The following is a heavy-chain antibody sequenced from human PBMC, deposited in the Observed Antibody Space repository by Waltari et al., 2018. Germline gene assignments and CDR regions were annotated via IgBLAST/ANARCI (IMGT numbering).Heavy chain of an antibody. V-gene: IGHV3-7*04. CDR2: INQDGET. D-gene: IGHD3-3*01. Sequence: ESQLVESGGTLVRPGGSLRLSCAVSGFVLSDHCMSWVRQAPGKGLEWVASINQDGETDYVDSVKGRFTISRDTAKNSLYLLLNTLGADDSGVYFCASDPTLFGIRQNYFDSWGQGTQVTVSS. CDR3: ASDPTLFGIRQNYFDS. J-gene: IGHJ4*02. CDR1: GFVLSDHC.